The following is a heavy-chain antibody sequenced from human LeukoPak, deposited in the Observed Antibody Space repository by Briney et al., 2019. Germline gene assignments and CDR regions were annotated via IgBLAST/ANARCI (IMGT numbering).Heavy chain of an antibody. V-gene: IGHV4-61*05. CDR1: GGSISSSSYY. D-gene: IGHD6-19*01. J-gene: IGHJ5*02. CDR2: IYYSGST. CDR3: ARYIAVAGPAGGFDP. Sequence: SETLSLTCTVSGGSISSSSYYWGWIRRPPGKGLEWIGYIYYSGSTNYNPSLKSRVTISVDTSKNQFSLKLSSVTAADTAVYYCARYIAVAGPAGGFDPWGQGTLVTVSS.